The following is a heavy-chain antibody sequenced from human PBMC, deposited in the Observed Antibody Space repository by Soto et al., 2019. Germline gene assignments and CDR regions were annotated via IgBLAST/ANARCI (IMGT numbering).Heavy chain of an antibody. D-gene: IGHD6-13*01. Sequence: PGESLKISCKGSGYIFTSYWISWVRQMPGKGLEWMGRIDPSDSDTNYSPSFQGHVTISADKSISTAYLQWSSLKASDTAMYYCAAPSRIAAAGNHYYYGMDVWGKGTTVTVSS. CDR1: GYIFTSYW. CDR3: AAPSRIAAAGNHYYYGMDV. V-gene: IGHV5-10-1*01. J-gene: IGHJ6*04. CDR2: IDPSDSDT.